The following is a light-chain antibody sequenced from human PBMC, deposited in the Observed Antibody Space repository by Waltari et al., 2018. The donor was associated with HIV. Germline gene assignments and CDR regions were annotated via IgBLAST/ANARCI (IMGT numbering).Light chain of an antibody. CDR2: LGF. V-gene: IGKV2-28*01. CDR1: QGRLHQNGQNY. CDR3: MHGQQTPV. Sequence: DIAMIQSPDPLAVSPGEPASISCRASQGRLHQNGQNYLDWYIQRPGQAPGLLTYLGFRRASGVADRIAGCGSGTDFILKISRVEPEDVGVYYCMHGQQTPVFGQGTKVEVK. J-gene: IGKJ1*01.